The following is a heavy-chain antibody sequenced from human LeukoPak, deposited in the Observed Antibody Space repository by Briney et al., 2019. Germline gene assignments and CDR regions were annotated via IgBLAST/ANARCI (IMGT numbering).Heavy chain of an antibody. CDR3: ARRQYNIVVVPAAMRGPNWFDP. J-gene: IGHJ5*02. D-gene: IGHD2-2*01. CDR1: GGSISSYY. V-gene: IGHV4-59*12. Sequence: SETLSLTCTVSGGSISSYYWSWIRQPPGKGLEWIGYIYYSGSTNYNPSLKSRVTISVDTSKNQFSLKLSSVTAADTAVYYCARRQYNIVVVPAAMRGPNWFDPWGQGTLVTVSS. CDR2: IYYSGST.